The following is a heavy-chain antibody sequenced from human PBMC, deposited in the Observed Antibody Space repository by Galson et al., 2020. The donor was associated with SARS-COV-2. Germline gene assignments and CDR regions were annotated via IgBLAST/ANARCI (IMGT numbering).Heavy chain of an antibody. CDR1: GYTFINYD. Sequence: GESLKISCKASGYTFINYDINWVRQAPGQGLEWMGSISGQTGDTDYAQPLQGRVTMTTDTSTGTAYMELRNLRYDDTAVYYCARDLEALDYWGQGTLVTVSS. J-gene: IGHJ4*02. V-gene: IGHV1-18*04. CDR2: ISGQTGDT. CDR3: ARDLEALDY.